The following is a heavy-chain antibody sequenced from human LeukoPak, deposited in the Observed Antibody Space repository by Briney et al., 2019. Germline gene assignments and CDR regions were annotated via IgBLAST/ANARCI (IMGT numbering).Heavy chain of an antibody. Sequence: PSETLSLTCTVSGGSISSYYRHWIRQPPGKVLEWVGDIDYSGSTNYNASLKSRVTISVDTSKNQFSLKLSSVTAADTAVYYCARGYCSGGSCYSVPDYWGQGTLVTVSS. CDR1: GGSISSYY. CDR3: ARGYCSGGSCYSVPDY. V-gene: IGHV4-59*12. D-gene: IGHD2-15*01. J-gene: IGHJ4*02. CDR2: IDYSGST.